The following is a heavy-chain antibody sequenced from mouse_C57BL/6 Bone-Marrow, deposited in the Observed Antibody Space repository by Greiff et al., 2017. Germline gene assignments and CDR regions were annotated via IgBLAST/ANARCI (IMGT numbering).Heavy chain of an antibody. CDR2: IYPRSGNT. V-gene: IGHV1-81*01. J-gene: IGHJ4*01. CDR3: ARYYDYDGYYAMDY. Sequence: QVHVKQSGAELARPGASVKLSCKASGYTFTSYGISWVKQRTGQGLEWIGEIYPRSGNTYYNEKFKGKATPTADKSSSTAYMELRSLTSEDSAVYFCARYYDYDGYYAMDYWGQGTSVTVSS. D-gene: IGHD2-4*01. CDR1: GYTFTSYG.